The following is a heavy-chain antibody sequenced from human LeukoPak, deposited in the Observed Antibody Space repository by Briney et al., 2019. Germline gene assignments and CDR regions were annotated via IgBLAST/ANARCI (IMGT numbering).Heavy chain of an antibody. CDR2: IREDGTEK. V-gene: IGHV3-7*01. CDR3: ARHVGISF. Sequence: PGGSLSLSCTPSGFTFSGAWMTWVRQAPGKGLEWVAKIREDGTEKNHVDSVKGRLTISRDNAKNSLFLQMSNLRGDHTGIYYCARHVGISFWGQGTLVSVST. D-gene: IGHD7-27*01. J-gene: IGHJ4*02. CDR1: GFTFSGAW.